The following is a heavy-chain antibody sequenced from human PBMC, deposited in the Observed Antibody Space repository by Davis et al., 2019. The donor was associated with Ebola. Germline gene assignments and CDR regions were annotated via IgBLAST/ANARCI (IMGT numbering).Heavy chain of an antibody. J-gene: IGHJ3*02. D-gene: IGHD5-12*01. V-gene: IGHV3-48*02. CDR1: GFTFSSYS. CDR2: ISSSSSTI. CDR3: ARDDSGWRRDGAFDI. Sequence: PGGSLRLSCAASGFTFSSYSMNWVRQAPGKGLEWVSYISSSSSTIYYADSVKGRFTISRDNAKNSLYLQMNSLRDEDTAVYYCARDDSGWRRDGAFDIWGQGTMVTVSS.